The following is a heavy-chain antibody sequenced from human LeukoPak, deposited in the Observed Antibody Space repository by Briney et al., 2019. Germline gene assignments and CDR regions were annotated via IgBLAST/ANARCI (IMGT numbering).Heavy chain of an antibody. Sequence: GGSLRLSCEASGFTFSKYAMSWVRQAPGKGLEWVSGISSSGDSTYCADSVKGRFTISRDNSKNTLYLQMNSLRVEDTAVYYCAKDRRVTIFGVVINEDYWGQGTLVTVSS. CDR1: GFTFSKYA. CDR2: ISSSGDST. J-gene: IGHJ4*02. D-gene: IGHD3-3*01. CDR3: AKDRRVTIFGVVINEDY. V-gene: IGHV3-23*01.